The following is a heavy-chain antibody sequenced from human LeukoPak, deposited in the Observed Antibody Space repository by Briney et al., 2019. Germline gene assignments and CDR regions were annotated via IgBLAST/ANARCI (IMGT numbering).Heavy chain of an antibody. CDR3: ATNLRIAASLIV. CDR1: GYTFTSYG. J-gene: IGHJ4*02. Sequence: ASVKVSCKASGYTFTSYGISWVRQAPGQGLEWMGWINPNSGGTNYAQKFQGRVTMTRDTSISTAYMELSRLRSDDTAVYYCATNLRIAASLIVWGQGTLVTVSS. D-gene: IGHD6-13*01. V-gene: IGHV1-2*02. CDR2: INPNSGGT.